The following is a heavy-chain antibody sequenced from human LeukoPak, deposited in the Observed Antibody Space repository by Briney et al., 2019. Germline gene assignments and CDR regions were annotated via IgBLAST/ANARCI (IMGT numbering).Heavy chain of an antibody. J-gene: IGHJ4*02. CDR3: ARSGGYSSSWSL. CDR2: ISNSGIT. V-gene: IGHV4-59*02. Sequence: SETLSLTCTVSGGSVSTYYWNWIRQPPGKGLEWIGYISNSGITTYNPSLKSRVTISVDSSKSQFSLKLNSVTAADTAVYYCARSGGYSSSWSLWGQGTLVNVSS. D-gene: IGHD6-13*01. CDR1: GGSVSTYY.